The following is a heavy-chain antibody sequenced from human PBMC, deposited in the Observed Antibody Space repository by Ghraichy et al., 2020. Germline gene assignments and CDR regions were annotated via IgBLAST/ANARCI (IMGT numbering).Heavy chain of an antibody. V-gene: IGHV4-34*01. Sequence: SETLSLTCAVYGGSFSGYYWSWIRQPPGKGLEWIGEINHSGSTNYNPSLKSRVTISVDTSKNQFSLKLSSVTAADTAVYYCARGSFGYDFWSGYYTRNWFDPWGQGTLVTVSS. CDR2: INHSGST. CDR1: GGSFSGYY. D-gene: IGHD3-3*01. CDR3: ARGSFGYDFWSGYYTRNWFDP. J-gene: IGHJ5*02.